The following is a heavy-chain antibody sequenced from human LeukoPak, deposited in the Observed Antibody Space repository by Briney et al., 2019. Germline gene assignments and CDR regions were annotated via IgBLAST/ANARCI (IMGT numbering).Heavy chain of an antibody. V-gene: IGHV3-21*01. CDR3: ARARQPIALGIVVVTAIPPDY. Sequence: GGSLRLSCAASGFTFSSYSMNWVRQAPGKGLEWVSSISSSSSYIYYADSVKGRFTISRDNAKNSLYLQMNSLRAEDTAVYYCARARQPIALGIVVVTAIPPDYWGQGTLVTVSS. CDR1: GFTFSSYS. J-gene: IGHJ4*02. CDR2: ISSSSSYI. D-gene: IGHD2-21*02.